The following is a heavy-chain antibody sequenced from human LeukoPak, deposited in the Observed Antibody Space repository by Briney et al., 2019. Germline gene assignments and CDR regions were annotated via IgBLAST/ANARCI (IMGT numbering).Heavy chain of an antibody. D-gene: IGHD3-16*02. Sequence: GGTLRLACAASGFTFSSYGMSWVRQAPGKGLEWVSAISGSGGSTYYADSVKGRFTISRDNSKNTLYLQMNSLRAEDTAVYYCAKVQYVRGSYRMGGGFDYWGQGTLVTVSS. CDR3: AKVQYVRGSYRMGGGFDY. J-gene: IGHJ4*02. CDR1: GFTFSSYG. V-gene: IGHV3-23*01. CDR2: ISGSGGST.